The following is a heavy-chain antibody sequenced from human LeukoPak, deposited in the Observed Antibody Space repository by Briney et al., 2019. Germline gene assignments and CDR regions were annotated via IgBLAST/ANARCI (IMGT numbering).Heavy chain of an antibody. J-gene: IGHJ4*02. CDR2: ISSSSSTI. D-gene: IGHD6-13*01. CDR1: GFTFSSYS. CDR3: ASLGGSSWYGDFDY. V-gene: IGHV3-48*02. Sequence: PGGSLRLSCAASGFTFSSYSMNWVRQAPGKGLEWVSYISSSSSTIYYADSVKGRSTISRDNAKNSLYLQMNSLRDEDTAVYYCASLGGSSWYGDFDYWGQGTLVAVSS.